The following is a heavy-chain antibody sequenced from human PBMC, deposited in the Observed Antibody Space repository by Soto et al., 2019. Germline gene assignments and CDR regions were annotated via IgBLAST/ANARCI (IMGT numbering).Heavy chain of an antibody. D-gene: IGHD2-21*01. CDR3: ARDRRGENWMDP. CDR1: GYTFTSYY. J-gene: IGHJ5*02. CDR2: INPSGGST. V-gene: IGHV1-46*04. Sequence: ASVKVSCKASGYTFTSYYMHWVRQAPGQGPEWMGIINPSGGSTSYADSARGRFTISKDTPNNMLYLQMNSLRVDDTAVYYCARDRRGENWMDPWGQGTLVTVSS.